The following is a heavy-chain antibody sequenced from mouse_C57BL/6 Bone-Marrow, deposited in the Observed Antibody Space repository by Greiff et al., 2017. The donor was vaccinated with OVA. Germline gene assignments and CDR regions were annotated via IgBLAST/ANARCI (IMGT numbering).Heavy chain of an antibody. CDR3: AREGIWGNYDYAMDY. Sequence: QVQLQQSGAELAKPGASVKLSCKASGYTFTSYWMHWVKQRPGQGLEWIGNIYPSDSETHYNQKFKDKATLTVDKSSSTAYMQLSSLTSEDSAVYYCAREGIWGNYDYAMDYWGQGTSVTVSS. CDR2: IYPSDSET. D-gene: IGHD2-1*01. CDR1: GYTFTSYW. J-gene: IGHJ4*01. V-gene: IGHV1-61*01.